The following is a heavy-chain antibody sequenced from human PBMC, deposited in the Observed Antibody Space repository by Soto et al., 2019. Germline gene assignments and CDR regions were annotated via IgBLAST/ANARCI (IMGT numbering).Heavy chain of an antibody. J-gene: IGHJ4*02. D-gene: IGHD6-13*01. Sequence: EVQLVESGGGLVQPGGTLRLPSAASGFTFSSRCMTWVRQAPGKGLEWVANIKRDETGKDYVDSVRGRFTNSRDNAKNSLYLQMNSLRAEDTAVYYCATHDGPAAAGLVLDFWGQGTLVTVSS. CDR2: IKRDETGK. CDR1: GFTFSSRC. V-gene: IGHV3-7*02. CDR3: ATHDGPAAAGLVLDF.